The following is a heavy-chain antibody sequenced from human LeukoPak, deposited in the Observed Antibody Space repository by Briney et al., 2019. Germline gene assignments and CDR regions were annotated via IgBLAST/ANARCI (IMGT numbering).Heavy chain of an antibody. CDR3: ARDKGGTLSWSDP. CDR1: GGSISSYY. Sequence: SETLSLTCTVSGGSISSYYWSWIRQPAGKGLEWIGRIYASGSTHYNPSLKSRVTMSVDTSKKQFSLNLSSVTAADTAVYYCARDKGGTLSWSDPWGQGTLVTVSS. V-gene: IGHV4-4*07. D-gene: IGHD1-1*01. J-gene: IGHJ5*02. CDR2: IYASGST.